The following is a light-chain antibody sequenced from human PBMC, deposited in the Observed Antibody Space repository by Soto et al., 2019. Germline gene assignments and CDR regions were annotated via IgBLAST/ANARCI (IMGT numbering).Light chain of an antibody. J-gene: IGKJ1*01. CDR3: QHYGRSPS. Sequence: ETTLTQSPDTLSLSPGEGATLSCRASQIIGSAYLAWYQQKPGQAPRLLIFGASPRATGTPHRFSGSGSGTDFTLTISALESEDVAVYYCQHYGRSPSFGQGTKLEIK. V-gene: IGKV3-20*01. CDR2: GAS. CDR1: QIIGSAY.